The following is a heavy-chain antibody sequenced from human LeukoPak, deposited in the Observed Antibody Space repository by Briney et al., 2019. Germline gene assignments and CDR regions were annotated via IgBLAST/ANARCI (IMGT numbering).Heavy chain of an antibody. CDR1: GYTFTGYY. J-gene: IGHJ4*02. CDR2: INPNGGGT. CDR3: AKDLDYTTYGYYFDY. Sequence: GASVKVSCKASGYTFTGYYMHWVRQAPGQGLEWMGWINPNGGGTNYAQKFQGKVTMTTDTSISTAYMELGGLRYDDTAVYYCAKDLDYTTYGYYFDYWGQGTLVTVSS. D-gene: IGHD4-11*01. V-gene: IGHV1-2*02.